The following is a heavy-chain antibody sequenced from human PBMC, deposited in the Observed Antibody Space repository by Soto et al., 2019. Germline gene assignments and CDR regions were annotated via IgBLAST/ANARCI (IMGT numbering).Heavy chain of an antibody. Sequence: QVQLQESGPGLVKPSGTLSLTCAVSGGSISSSNWWSWVRQPPGKGLEWIGEIYHSGSTNYNPSLKSRVTISVDKSKNQFSLKLSSVTAADTAVYYCARPKPSLAAVGTQGPWFDPWGQGTLVTVSS. CDR1: GGSISSSNW. CDR2: IYHSGST. CDR3: ARPKPSLAAVGTQGPWFDP. V-gene: IGHV4-4*02. D-gene: IGHD6-13*01. J-gene: IGHJ5*02.